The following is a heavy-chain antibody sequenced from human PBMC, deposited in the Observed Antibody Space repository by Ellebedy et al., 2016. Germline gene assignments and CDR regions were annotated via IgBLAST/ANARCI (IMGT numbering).Heavy chain of an antibody. CDR3: ARLTSWNTPRDWYFDL. Sequence: SETLSLXCTVSGGSITTSSYFWGWLRQPPGKRLEWIGNIHYSGSTHSNPSLRSQFIISIDTSKNQFSLKLSSVTAADTAVYYCARLTSWNTPRDWYFDLWGRGTLVTVSS. V-gene: IGHV4-39*01. CDR1: GGSITTSSYF. CDR2: IHYSGST. J-gene: IGHJ2*01. D-gene: IGHD1/OR15-1a*01.